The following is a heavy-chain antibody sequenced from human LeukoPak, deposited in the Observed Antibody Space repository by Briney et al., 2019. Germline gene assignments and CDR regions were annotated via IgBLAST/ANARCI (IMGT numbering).Heavy chain of an antibody. Sequence: GASVKVSCKASGHTFSSYYVHWVRQAPGQGLEWMGVINPSAGTTNYLQKFQGSVTMTRDTSTNTVYMELSSLRPDDTAVYYCAGQKAAPATLAFDFWGQGALVTVSS. CDR1: GHTFSSYY. V-gene: IGHV1-46*01. CDR3: AGQKAAPATLAFDF. J-gene: IGHJ4*02. D-gene: IGHD2-15*01. CDR2: INPSAGTT.